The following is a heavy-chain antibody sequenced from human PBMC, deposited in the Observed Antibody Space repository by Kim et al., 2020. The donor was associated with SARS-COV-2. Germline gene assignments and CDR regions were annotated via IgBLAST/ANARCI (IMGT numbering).Heavy chain of an antibody. J-gene: IGHJ6*02. V-gene: IGHV3-30*04. CDR1: GFTFSSFT. CDR3: ARAYSGSYYYGMDV. CDR2: ISYDGSNK. Sequence: GGSLRLSCAASGFTFSSFTMHWVRQAPGKGLEWVAVISYDGSNKYYADSVKGRFTISRYNSKNTLYLQMNSLRAEDTAVYYCARAYSGSYYYGMDVWGQGTTVTVSS. D-gene: IGHD1-26*01.